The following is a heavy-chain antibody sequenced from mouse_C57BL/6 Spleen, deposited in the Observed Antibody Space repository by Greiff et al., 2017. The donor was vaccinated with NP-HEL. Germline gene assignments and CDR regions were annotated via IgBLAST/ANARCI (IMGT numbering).Heavy chain of an antibody. CDR1: GFNIKDYY. J-gene: IGHJ2*01. CDR2: IDPEDGET. CDR3: AGTSRPSLYYFNY. Sequence: VQLQQSGAELVKPGASVKLSCTASGFNIKDYYMHWVKQRSEQGLEWIGRIDPEDGETKYAPKFQGKATIKADTSSNTAYLQISRLTSEDTAVYYCAGTSRPSLYYFNYWGQGTTLTVSS. V-gene: IGHV14-2*01.